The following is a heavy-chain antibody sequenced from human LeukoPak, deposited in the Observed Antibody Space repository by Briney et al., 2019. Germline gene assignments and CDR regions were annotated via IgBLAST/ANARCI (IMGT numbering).Heavy chain of an antibody. CDR3: ARDGVVAAAGKVY. CDR2: IKQDGSEK. Sequence: GGSLRLSCAASGFTFSSYWMSWVRQAPGKGLEWVANIKQDGSEKYYVDSVKGRFTISRDNAKNSLYLQMNSLRAEDTAVYYCARDGVVAAAGKVYWGQGTLVTVSS. J-gene: IGHJ4*02. CDR1: GFTFSSYW. D-gene: IGHD6-13*01. V-gene: IGHV3-7*04.